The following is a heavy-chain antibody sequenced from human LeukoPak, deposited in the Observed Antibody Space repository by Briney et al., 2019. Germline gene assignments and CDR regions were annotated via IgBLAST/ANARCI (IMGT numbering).Heavy chain of an antibody. V-gene: IGHV3-74*01. D-gene: IGHD5-18*01. Sequence: GGSLRLSCAASGFTFNTYWMHWVRQAPGEGPVWVAHILNDGGSTSYADSVKGRFIISRDNAKNTLSLQMNSLRAEDTAVYYCVRHNYGYDYWGQGTPVTVSS. CDR1: GFTFNTYW. J-gene: IGHJ4*02. CDR3: VRHNYGYDY. CDR2: ILNDGGST.